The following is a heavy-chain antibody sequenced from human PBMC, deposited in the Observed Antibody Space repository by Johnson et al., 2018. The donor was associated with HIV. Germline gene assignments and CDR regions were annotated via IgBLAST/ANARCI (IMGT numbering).Heavy chain of an antibody. D-gene: IGHD5/OR15-5a*01. CDR2: ISYDGSNK. V-gene: IGHV3-30-3*01. J-gene: IGHJ3*02. CDR3: ARAVYGGAFDI. Sequence: VQLVESGGGVVQPGRSLRLSCAASGFAFSGYALHWVRQAPGKGLEWVAVISYDGSNKYYADSVKGRFTISRDNSKNTLYLQMNSLRAEDTAVYYCARAVYGGAFDIWGQGTMVTVSS. CDR1: GFAFSGYA.